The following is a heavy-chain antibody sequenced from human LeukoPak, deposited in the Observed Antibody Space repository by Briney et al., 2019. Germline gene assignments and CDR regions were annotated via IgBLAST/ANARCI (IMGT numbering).Heavy chain of an antibody. D-gene: IGHD4-11*01. J-gene: IGHJ4*02. CDR1: GFTFDDYA. CDR2: ISGDGGST. Sequence: GGSLRLSCAASGFTFDDYAMHWVRQAPGKGLEWVSLISGDGGSTYYADSVKGRFTISRDNSKNTLYLQMNSLRAEDTAVYYCAKHSGVYSFDYWGQGTLVTVSS. V-gene: IGHV3-43*02. CDR3: AKHSGVYSFDY.